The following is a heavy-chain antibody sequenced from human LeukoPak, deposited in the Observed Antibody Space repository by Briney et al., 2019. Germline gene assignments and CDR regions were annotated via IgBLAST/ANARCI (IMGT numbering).Heavy chain of an antibody. CDR3: ARVRDGSYYYYYYYMDV. J-gene: IGHJ6*03. V-gene: IGHV1-2*02. D-gene: IGHD1-26*01. CDR2: INPNSGGT. Sequence: ASVKVSCKASGYTFTGYYMHWVRQAPGQGLEWMGWINPNSGGTNYAQKFQGRVTMTRDTSISTAYMELSSLRSEDTAVYYCARVRDGSYYYYYYYMDVWGKGTTVTVSS. CDR1: GYTFTGYY.